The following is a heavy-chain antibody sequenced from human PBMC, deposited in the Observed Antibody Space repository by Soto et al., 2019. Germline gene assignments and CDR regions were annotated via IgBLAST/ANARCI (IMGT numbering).Heavy chain of an antibody. CDR2: IYYSGST. V-gene: IGHV4-39*01. J-gene: IGHJ6*03. CDR3: ARSSLLRGNYYMDV. D-gene: IGHD2-15*01. CDR1: GGSISSSSYY. Sequence: SETLSLTCTVSGGSISSSSYYWGWIRQPPGKGLEWIGSIYYSGSTYYDPSLKSRVTISVDTSKNQFSLKLSSVTAADTAVYYCARSSLLRGNYYMDVWGKGTTVTVSS.